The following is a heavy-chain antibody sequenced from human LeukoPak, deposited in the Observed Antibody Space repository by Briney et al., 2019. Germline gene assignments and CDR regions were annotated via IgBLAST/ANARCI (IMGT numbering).Heavy chain of an antibody. J-gene: IGHJ5*02. Sequence: SETLSLTCTVSGGSISSSSYYWGWIRQPPGKGLEGIGYIYYSGSTNYNPSLKSRVTISVDTSKNQFSLKLSSVTAADPAVYYCASSASPGNVLRYFDWSINWFDPWGQGTLVTVSS. D-gene: IGHD3-9*01. CDR3: ASSASPGNVLRYFDWSINWFDP. CDR1: GGSISSSSYY. CDR2: IYYSGST. V-gene: IGHV4-61*05.